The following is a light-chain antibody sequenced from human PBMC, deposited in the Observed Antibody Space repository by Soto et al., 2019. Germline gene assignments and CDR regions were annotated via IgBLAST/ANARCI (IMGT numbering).Light chain of an antibody. CDR3: QQRSNWPT. CDR2: DAS. Sequence: DIPMTQSPSTLSASVGARVIITCRASQSISRWLAWYQQRPGRAPKLLIYDASSLKSGVPSRFSGSGSGTEFTLTISSLEPEDFAVDDCQQRSNWPTFGQGTKVDIK. V-gene: IGKV1-5*01. J-gene: IGKJ1*01. CDR1: QSISRW.